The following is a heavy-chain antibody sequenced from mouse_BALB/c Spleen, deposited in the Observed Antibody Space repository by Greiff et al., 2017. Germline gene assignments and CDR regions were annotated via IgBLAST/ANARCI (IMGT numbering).Heavy chain of an antibody. J-gene: IGHJ4*01. V-gene: IGHV5-17*02. CDR2: ISSGSSTI. D-gene: IGHD1-1*01. CDR1: GFTFSSFG. CDR3: ARSRDGSSYDAIDY. Sequence: EVQLVESGGGLVQPGGSRKLSCAASGFTFSSFGMHWVRQAPGKGLEWVAYISSGSSTIYYAHTVKGRFTISRDNPKNTLFLQMTSLRSEDTAMYYGARSRDGSSYDAIDYWGQGTSVTVSS.